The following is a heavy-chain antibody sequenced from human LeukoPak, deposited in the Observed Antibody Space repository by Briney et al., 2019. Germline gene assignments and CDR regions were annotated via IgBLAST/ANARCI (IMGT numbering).Heavy chain of an antibody. D-gene: IGHD6-6*01. CDR2: IKQAGSEK. V-gene: IGHV3-7*05. Sequence: GGSLRLSCAPSGXTFSSYWMSWVRQAPGKGLEWVANIKQAGSEKYYVDSVKGRFSICRDNAKNSLYLQRNSLRAEDTAVYFCARAEQLAFDPWGQGTLVTVSS. CDR1: GXTFSSYW. J-gene: IGHJ5*02. CDR3: ARAEQLAFDP.